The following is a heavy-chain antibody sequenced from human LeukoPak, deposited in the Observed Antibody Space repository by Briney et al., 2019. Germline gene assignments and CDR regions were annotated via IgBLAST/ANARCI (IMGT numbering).Heavy chain of an antibody. D-gene: IGHD2-2*01. CDR3: AKSVIVPAAPDGAFDI. Sequence: GGSLRLSCAASGFTFSSYAMSWVRQAPGKGLEWVSIISGSGGTTYYADSVKGRFTISRDNSKNTPYLQMNSLRVEDTAVYYCAKSVIVPAAPDGAFDIWGQGTMVTVSS. CDR1: GFTFSSYA. CDR2: ISGSGGTT. J-gene: IGHJ3*02. V-gene: IGHV3-23*01.